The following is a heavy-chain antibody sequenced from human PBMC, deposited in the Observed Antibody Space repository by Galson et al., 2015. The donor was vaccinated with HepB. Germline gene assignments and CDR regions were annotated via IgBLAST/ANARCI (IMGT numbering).Heavy chain of an antibody. Sequence: SLRLSCAASGFTFSSYSMNWVRQAPGKGLEWVSYISSSSSTIYYADSVKGRFTISRDNAKNSLYLQMNSLRAEDTAVYYCARDNIVVVVAANHYYGMDVWGQGTTVTVSS. V-gene: IGHV3-48*04. J-gene: IGHJ6*02. CDR1: GFTFSSYS. CDR3: ARDNIVVVVAANHYYGMDV. D-gene: IGHD2-15*01. CDR2: ISSSSSTI.